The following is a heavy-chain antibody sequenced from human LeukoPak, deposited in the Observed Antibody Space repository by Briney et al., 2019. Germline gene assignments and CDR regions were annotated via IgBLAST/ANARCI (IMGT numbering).Heavy chain of an antibody. CDR3: ARVRNYDSSGYYYVGYFDY. CDR1: GFTFSSYA. D-gene: IGHD3-22*01. Sequence: GGSLRLSCAASGFTFSSYAMSWVRQAPGKGLEWVSAISGSGGSTHYADSVKGRFTISRDNSKNTLYLQMNSLRAEDTAVYYCARVRNYDSSGYYYVGYFDYWGQGTLVTVSS. CDR2: ISGSGGST. J-gene: IGHJ4*02. V-gene: IGHV3-23*01.